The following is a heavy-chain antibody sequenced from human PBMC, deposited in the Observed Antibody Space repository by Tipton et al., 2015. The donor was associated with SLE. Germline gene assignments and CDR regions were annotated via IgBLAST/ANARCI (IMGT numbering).Heavy chain of an antibody. CDR3: ARDGYGGSYSYYYYMDV. V-gene: IGHV4-61*09. D-gene: IGHD1-26*01. J-gene: IGHJ6*03. CDR1: GASIRSDSYY. CDR2: IYKTGNT. Sequence: TLSLTCSVSGASIRSDSYYWSWIRQPAGKGLEWIGHIYKTGNTNYNPSLRSRVTISVDTSKNQFSLSLSSMTAADTAVYYCARDGYGGSYSYYYYMDVWGKGTTVTV.